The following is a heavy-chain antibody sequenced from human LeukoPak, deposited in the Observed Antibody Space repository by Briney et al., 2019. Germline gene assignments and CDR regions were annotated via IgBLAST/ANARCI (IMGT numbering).Heavy chain of an antibody. CDR1: GFTFSTYT. D-gene: IGHD3-22*01. Sequence: GGYLRLSCAASGFTFSTYTMNWVRQAPGKGLEWVSGMSGSGGSTYYADSVKGRFTISRDNSKNTLYLQMNSLRAEDTAVYYCARESPGNYYDSSGPLGYWGQGTLVTVSS. CDR2: MSGSGGST. V-gene: IGHV3-23*01. CDR3: ARESPGNYYDSSGPLGY. J-gene: IGHJ4*02.